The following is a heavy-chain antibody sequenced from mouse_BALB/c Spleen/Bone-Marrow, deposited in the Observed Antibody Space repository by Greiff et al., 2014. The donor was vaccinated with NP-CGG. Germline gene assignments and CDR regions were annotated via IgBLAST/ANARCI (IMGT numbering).Heavy chain of an antibody. D-gene: IGHD2-1*01. CDR1: GYSITSGYY. J-gene: IGHJ3*01. Sequence: EVQLQQSGPGLVKPSQSLSLTCSVTGYSITSGYYWNWIRQFPGNKLEWMGYISYDGSNNYNPSLKNRISITRDTSKNQFFLKLNSVTTEDTATYYCARKEGNYGAYWSQGTLVTVSA. CDR3: ARKEGNYGAY. CDR2: ISYDGSN. V-gene: IGHV3-6*02.